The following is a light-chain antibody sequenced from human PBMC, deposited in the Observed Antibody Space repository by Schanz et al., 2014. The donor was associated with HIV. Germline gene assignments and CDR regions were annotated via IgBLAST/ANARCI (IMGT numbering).Light chain of an antibody. V-gene: IGLV3-1*01. Sequence: SSELTQPPSVSVSPGQTASITCSGDKLGDKYACWYQQKPGQSPVLVIYQDSKRPSGIPERFSGSKSGTSASLAITGRQTGDEADYYCATWESSPTSWVFGGGTKLTVL. CDR3: ATWESSPTSWV. J-gene: IGLJ3*02. CDR1: KLGDKY. CDR2: QDS.